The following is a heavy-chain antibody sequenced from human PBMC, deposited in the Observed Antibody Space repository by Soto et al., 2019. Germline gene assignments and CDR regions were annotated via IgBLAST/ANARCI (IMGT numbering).Heavy chain of an antibody. CDR2: FDPEDGET. CDR3: ATGPGSIRFLEWFSFDY. D-gene: IGHD3-3*01. Sequence: GASVKVSCKVSGYTLTELSMHWVRQAPGKGLEWMGGFDPEDGETIYAQKFQGRVTMTEDTSTDTAYMELSSLRSEDTAVYYCATGPGSIRFLEWFSFDYWGQGTLVTVSS. CDR1: GYTLTELS. V-gene: IGHV1-24*01. J-gene: IGHJ4*02.